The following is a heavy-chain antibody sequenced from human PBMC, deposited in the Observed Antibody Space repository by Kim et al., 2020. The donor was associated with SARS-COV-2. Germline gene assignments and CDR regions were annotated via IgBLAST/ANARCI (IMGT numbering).Heavy chain of an antibody. CDR1: GFTFSSYS. V-gene: IGHV3-21*01. J-gene: IGHJ6*02. CDR2: ISSSSSYI. CDR3: ARDGVRGRYYYGMDV. Sequence: GGSLRLSCAASGFTFSSYSMNWVRQAPGKGLEWVSSISSSSSYIYYADSVKGRFTISRDNAKNSLYLQMNSLRAEDTAVYYCARDGVRGRYYYGMDVWGQGTTVTVSS. D-gene: IGHD3-10*01.